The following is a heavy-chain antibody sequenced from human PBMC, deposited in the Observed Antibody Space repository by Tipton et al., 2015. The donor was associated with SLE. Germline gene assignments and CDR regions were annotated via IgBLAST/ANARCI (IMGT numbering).Heavy chain of an antibody. CDR2: IYYSGST. CDR3: ARHPLYSSGWYTFDY. CDR1: GGSISSYF. J-gene: IGHJ4*02. Sequence: TLSLTCTVSGGSISSYFWSWIRQPPGKGLEWIGYIYYSGSTNYKPSLKSRVTISVDTSKNQFSLKLSSVTAADTAVYYCARHPLYSSGWYTFDYWGQGTLVTVSS. D-gene: IGHD6-19*01. V-gene: IGHV4-59*07.